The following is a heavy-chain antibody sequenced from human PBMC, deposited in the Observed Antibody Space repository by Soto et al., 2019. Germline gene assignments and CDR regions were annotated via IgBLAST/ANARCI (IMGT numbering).Heavy chain of an antibody. CDR3: ARDRVSKTVTTLFDY. V-gene: IGHV1-3*01. CDR2: INAGNGNT. Sequence: ASVKASCKASGYTFTSYAMHWVRQAPGQRLEWMGWINAGNGNTEYSQIFQGRVTITRDTSASTAYMELSSLRSEDTAVYYCARDRVSKTVTTLFDYWGQGTLVTVSS. CDR1: GYTFTSYA. J-gene: IGHJ4*02. D-gene: IGHD4-4*01.